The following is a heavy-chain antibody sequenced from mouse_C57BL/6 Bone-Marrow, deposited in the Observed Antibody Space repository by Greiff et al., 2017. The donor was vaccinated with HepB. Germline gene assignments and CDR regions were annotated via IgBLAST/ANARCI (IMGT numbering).Heavy chain of an antibody. CDR3: ARGLGRAMDY. V-gene: IGHV5-16*01. D-gene: IGHD3-3*01. Sequence: EVNLVESEGGLVQPGSSMKLSCTASGFTFSDYYMAWVRQVPEKGLEWVANINYDGSSTYYLDSLKSRFIISRDNAKNILYLQMSSLKSEDTATYYCARGLGRAMDYWGQGTSVTVSS. CDR1: GFTFSDYY. J-gene: IGHJ4*01. CDR2: INYDGSST.